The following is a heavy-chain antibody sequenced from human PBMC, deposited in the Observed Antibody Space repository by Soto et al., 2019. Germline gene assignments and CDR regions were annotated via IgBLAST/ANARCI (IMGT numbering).Heavy chain of an antibody. J-gene: IGHJ4*02. CDR3: ARGGDYYPNDY. CDR1: GYTFTSHY. CDR2: INLSGGST. Sequence: QVQLVQSGAEVKKPGASVKVSCKAFGYTFTSHYMHWVRQAPGQGLEWMGIINLSGGSTRYAQKFQGRVTVTRDTSTSTVYMELSSLRSEDTAVYYCARGGDYYPNDYWGQGTLVTVSS. D-gene: IGHD3-10*01. V-gene: IGHV1-46*01.